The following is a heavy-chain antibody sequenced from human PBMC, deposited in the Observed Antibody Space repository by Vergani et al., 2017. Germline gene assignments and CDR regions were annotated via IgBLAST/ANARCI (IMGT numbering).Heavy chain of an antibody. CDR3: ARGPSVVQGHYIYYYSYFMDV. CDR1: GFPFSDYG. J-gene: IGHJ6*03. V-gene: IGHV3-NL1*01. Sequence: QVQLVESGGGEVQPGRSLRLSCSAAGFPFSDYGVHWVRQAPGKGLEWIGYIYLGGTTTYNPSLESRVSLSADTSKNQFSLQLTSVTAADTAVYYCARGPSVVQGHYIYYYSYFMDVWGKGTTVTVSS. D-gene: IGHD2-15*01. CDR2: IYLGGTTT.